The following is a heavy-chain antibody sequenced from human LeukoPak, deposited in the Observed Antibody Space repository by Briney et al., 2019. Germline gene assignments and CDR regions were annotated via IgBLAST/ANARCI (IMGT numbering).Heavy chain of an antibody. Sequence: KPSETLSLTCTVSGASISSYYWSWIRQPPGRGLEWIGYIYNSGRTNYNPSLKSRVTISVNTSKNQFSLRLNSVTAADTAVYYCARGHSNCSPTSCYFPSDYWGQGTLVTVSS. D-gene: IGHD2-2*01. V-gene: IGHV4-59*01. CDR2: IYNSGRT. CDR1: GASISSYY. CDR3: ARGHSNCSPTSCYFPSDY. J-gene: IGHJ4*02.